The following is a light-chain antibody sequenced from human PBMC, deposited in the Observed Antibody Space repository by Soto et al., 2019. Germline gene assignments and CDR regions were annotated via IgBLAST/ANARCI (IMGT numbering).Light chain of an antibody. Sequence: ALTQPPSASGPPGQSVTISCTGTKNDIGVYDFVSWYQHHPGKAPRLIIYEVVQRPSGVPDRFSGSKSGNTASLTVSGLQAADEADYFCKSYAGSNTYVFGSGTKVTVL. CDR2: EVV. J-gene: IGLJ1*01. CDR1: KNDIGVYDF. CDR3: KSYAGSNTYV. V-gene: IGLV2-8*01.